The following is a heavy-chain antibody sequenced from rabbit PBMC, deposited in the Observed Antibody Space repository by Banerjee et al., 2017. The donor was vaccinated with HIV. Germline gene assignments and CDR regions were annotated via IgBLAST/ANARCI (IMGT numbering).Heavy chain of an antibody. CDR1: GFSFSSGYY. D-gene: IGHD6-1*01. CDR3: ARHIYGYGGYNL. J-gene: IGHJ4*01. V-gene: IGHV1S40*01. Sequence: QSLEESGGDLVKPGASLTLTCTASGFSFSSGYYMCWVRQAPGKGLEWIACIYAGSSGSTYYASWAKGRFTISKTSSTTVTLQMTSLTAADTATYFCARHIYGYGGYNLWGQGTLVTVS. CDR2: IYAGSSGST.